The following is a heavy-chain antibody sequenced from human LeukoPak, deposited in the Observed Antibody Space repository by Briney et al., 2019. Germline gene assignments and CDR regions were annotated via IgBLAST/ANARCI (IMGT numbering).Heavy chain of an antibody. CDR1: GGSINNYY. J-gene: IGHJ6*03. CDR3: AMTGGAYSYMDV. Sequence: SETLSLTCTVSGGSINNYYWTWIRQPPGKGLEWIGIIYYSGSTYYNPSLNSRVTISVDTSKNQFSLKLSSVTAADTAVYYCAMTGGAYSYMDVWGKGTTVTVSS. CDR2: IYYSGST. D-gene: IGHD4/OR15-4a*01. V-gene: IGHV4-59*04.